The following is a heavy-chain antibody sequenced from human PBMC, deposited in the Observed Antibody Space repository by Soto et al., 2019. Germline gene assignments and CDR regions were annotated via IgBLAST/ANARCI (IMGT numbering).Heavy chain of an antibody. J-gene: IGHJ3*02. CDR1: GNSFTRYW. CDR3: ARHRAVAGRLDAFEI. CDR2: IYPDDSDT. D-gene: IGHD6-19*01. V-gene: IGHV5-51*01. Sequence: PGESLKISCKGSGNSFTRYWIGWVRQMPGKGLEWMGIIYPDDSDTRYSPSFQGQVTISADKSISTAYLQWSSLKASDTAMYYCARHRAVAGRLDAFEIWGQGTMVTVSS.